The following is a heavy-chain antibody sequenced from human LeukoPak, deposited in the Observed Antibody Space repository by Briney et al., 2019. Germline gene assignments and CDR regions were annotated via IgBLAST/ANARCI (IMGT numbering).Heavy chain of an antibody. CDR3: ASTSGYDFWDMGY. D-gene: IGHD5-12*01. CDR1: GFXFSSFW. Sequence: PGGSLRLSCAASGFXFSSFWIHWVRQAPGKGLVWVSRINDDGSSTAYADSVKGRFTISRDNAKNTLYLQMNSLRAEDTAVYYCASTSGYDFWDMGYWGRGTLVTVSS. V-gene: IGHV3-74*03. J-gene: IGHJ4*02. CDR2: INDDGSST.